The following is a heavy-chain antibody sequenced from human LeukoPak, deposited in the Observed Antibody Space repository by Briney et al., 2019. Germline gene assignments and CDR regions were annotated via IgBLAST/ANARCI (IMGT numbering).Heavy chain of an antibody. CDR3: AKDPKFDGSFDC. Sequence: GGSLRLSCAASGFTFSSYSMNWVRQAPGKGLEWVSYISSSSSTIYYADSVKGRFTISRDNAKNSLYLQMNSLRPEDTALYYCAKDPKFDGSFDCWGQGTLVTVSS. CDR1: GFTFSSYS. V-gene: IGHV3-48*04. CDR2: ISSSSSTI. D-gene: IGHD6-25*01. J-gene: IGHJ4*02.